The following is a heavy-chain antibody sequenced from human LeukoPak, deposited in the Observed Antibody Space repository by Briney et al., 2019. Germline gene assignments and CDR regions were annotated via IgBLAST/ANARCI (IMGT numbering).Heavy chain of an antibody. J-gene: IGHJ5*02. V-gene: IGHV1-2*02. Sequence: ASVKVSCKASGYTFTGYYMHWVRQAPGQGLEWMGWINPNSGGTNYAQKLQGRVTMTTDTSTSTAYMELRSLRSDDTAVYYRARITYDFWSGYYMPDDPWGQGTLVTVSS. CDR1: GYTFTGYY. D-gene: IGHD3-3*01. CDR3: ARITYDFWSGYYMPDDP. CDR2: INPNSGGT.